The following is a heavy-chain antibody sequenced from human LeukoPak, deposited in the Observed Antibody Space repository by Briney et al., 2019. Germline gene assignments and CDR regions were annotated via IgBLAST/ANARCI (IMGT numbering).Heavy chain of an antibody. CDR2: ISSSGSTI. CDR3: ARVFREASRRLRSSFDY. D-gene: IGHD4-17*01. J-gene: IGHJ4*02. V-gene: IGHV3-11*01. Sequence: GGSLRLSCAASGFTFSDYYMSWIRQAPGKGLEWVSYISSSGSTIYYADSVKGRFTISRDNAKNSLYLQMNSLRAEDTAVYYCARVFREASRRLRSSFDYWGQGTLVTVSS. CDR1: GFTFSDYY.